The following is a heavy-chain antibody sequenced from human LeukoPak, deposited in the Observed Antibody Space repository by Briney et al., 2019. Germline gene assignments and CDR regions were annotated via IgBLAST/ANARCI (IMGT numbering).Heavy chain of an antibody. J-gene: IGHJ4*02. CDR3: AKDTGYSSGWSGHDY. V-gene: IGHV3-30*18. CDR1: GFTFSSYS. D-gene: IGHD6-19*01. CDR2: ISYDGSNK. Sequence: GGSLRLSCAASGFTFSSYSMHWVRQAPGKGLEWVAVISYDGSNKYYADSVKGRFTISRDNSKNTLYLQMNSLRAEDTAVYYCAKDTGYSSGWSGHDYWGQGTLVTVSS.